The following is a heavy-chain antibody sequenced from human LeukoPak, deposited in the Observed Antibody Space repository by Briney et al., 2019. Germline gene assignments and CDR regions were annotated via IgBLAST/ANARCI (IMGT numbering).Heavy chain of an antibody. V-gene: IGHV3-33*01. CDR3: ARESVNRIAVAGNFDY. D-gene: IGHD6-19*01. CDR2: IWYDGSNK. J-gene: IGHJ4*02. CDR1: GFTFSSYG. Sequence: PGGSLRLSCAASGFTFSSYGMHWVRQAPGKGLEWVAVIWYDGSNKYYADSVKGRFTISRDNSKNTLYLQMNSLRAEDTAVYYCARESVNRIAVAGNFDYWGQGTLVTVSS.